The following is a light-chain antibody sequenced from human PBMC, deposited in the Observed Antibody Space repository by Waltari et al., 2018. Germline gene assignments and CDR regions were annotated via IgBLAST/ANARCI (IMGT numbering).Light chain of an antibody. CDR1: QSIYSW. V-gene: IGKV1-5*03. CDR3: QQYNSYSPVT. Sequence: SPSTLSASVGDRVTITCRASQSIYSWLAWYQQKPEKAPKLLIYRASSLESGVPSRFSGSGSGTEFTLTISSLQPDDLATYYCQQYNSYSPVTFGGGTKVEIK. CDR2: RAS. J-gene: IGKJ4*01.